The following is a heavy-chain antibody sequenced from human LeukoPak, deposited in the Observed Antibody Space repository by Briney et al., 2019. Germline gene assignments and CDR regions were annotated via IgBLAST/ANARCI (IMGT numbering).Heavy chain of an antibody. CDR2: ISSSSSYI. CDR1: GFTFSSYS. CDR3: ARYHRIVVVPAARDFDY. V-gene: IGHV3-21*01. Sequence: GGSLRLSCAASGFTFSSYSMNWVRQAPGKGLEWVSSISSSSSYIYYADSVKGRFTISRDNSKNTLYLQMNSLRAEDTAVYYCARYHRIVVVPAARDFDYWGQGTLVTVSS. D-gene: IGHD2-2*01. J-gene: IGHJ4*02.